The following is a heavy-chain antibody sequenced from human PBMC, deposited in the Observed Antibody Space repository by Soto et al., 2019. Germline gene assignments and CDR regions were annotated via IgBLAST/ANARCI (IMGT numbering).Heavy chain of an antibody. CDR2: IYYSGST. CDR3: ARGGEEGSNYYYGMDG. V-gene: IGHV4-59*12. J-gene: IGHJ6*02. D-gene: IGHD3-16*01. CDR1: GGSISSYY. Sequence: SETLSLTCTVSGGSISSYYWSWIRQPPGKGLEWIGYIYYSGSTNYNPSLKSRVTISVDTSKNQFSLKLSSVTAADTAVYYCARGGEEGSNYYYGMDGWGQGTTVTVSS.